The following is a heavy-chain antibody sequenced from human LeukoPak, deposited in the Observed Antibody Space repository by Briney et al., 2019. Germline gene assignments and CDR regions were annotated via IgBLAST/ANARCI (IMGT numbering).Heavy chain of an antibody. CDR3: ARSDGIATAGPFDY. CDR2: ISYDGSKE. CDR1: GFTFSSYG. V-gene: IGHV3-30*03. Sequence: GGSLRLSCAASGFTFSSYGMDWVRQAPGKGLEWVAGISYDGSKEYYADSVKGRFTISRDNSKNTLYLQMNTLRAEDTAVYYCARSDGIATAGPFDYWGQGTLVTVS. D-gene: IGHD6-13*01. J-gene: IGHJ4*02.